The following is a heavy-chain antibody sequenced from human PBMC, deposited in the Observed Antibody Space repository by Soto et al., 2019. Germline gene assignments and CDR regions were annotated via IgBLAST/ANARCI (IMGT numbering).Heavy chain of an antibody. Sequence: PGGSLRLSCAASGFSFRSFAIHWVRQAPGKGPEWVALISYDGTNKFYADSVKGRFTISRDNSKSTLYLQVDSLRPEDAAVYYCARDPKTSGGQHWAFNYFDSWGQGALVTVSS. CDR1: GFSFRSFA. CDR2: ISYDGTNK. V-gene: IGHV3-30-3*01. D-gene: IGHD7-27*01. J-gene: IGHJ4*02. CDR3: ARDPKTSGGQHWAFNYFDS.